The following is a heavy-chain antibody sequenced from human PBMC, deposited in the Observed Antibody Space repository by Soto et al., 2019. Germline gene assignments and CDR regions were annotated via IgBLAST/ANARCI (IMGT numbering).Heavy chain of an antibody. CDR2: IYHSGST. J-gene: IGHJ4*02. CDR1: GGSIISSNW. V-gene: IGHV4-4*02. D-gene: IGHD3-10*01. Sequence: SETLSLTCAVSGGSIISSNWWSWVRHPPGKGLEWIGEIYHSGSTNYNPSLKSRVTISVDKSKNQFSLKLSSVTAADTAVYYCARPGDYYGSGSFNFDYWGQGTLVTVSS. CDR3: ARPGDYYGSGSFNFDY.